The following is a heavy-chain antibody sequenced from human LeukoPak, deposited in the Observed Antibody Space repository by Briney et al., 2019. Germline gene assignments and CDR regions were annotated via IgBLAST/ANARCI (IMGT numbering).Heavy chain of an antibody. CDR1: GGSISSYY. J-gene: IGHJ3*02. CDR2: IYTSGST. D-gene: IGHD2-15*01. Sequence: SETLSLTCTVSGGSISSYYWSWIRQPAGKGLEWIGRIYTSGSTNYNPSLKSRVTISVDTSKNQFSLKLSSVTAADTAVYYCARVGIYCSGGSCLRYAFDIWGQGTMVTVSS. V-gene: IGHV4-4*07. CDR3: ARVGIYCSGGSCLRYAFDI.